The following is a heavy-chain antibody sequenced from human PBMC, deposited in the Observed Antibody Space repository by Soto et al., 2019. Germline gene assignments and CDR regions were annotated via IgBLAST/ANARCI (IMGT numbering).Heavy chain of an antibody. CDR3: AGERQAPYYYYYGMDV. Sequence: SETLSLTCTVSGGSISSGDYYWSWIRQPPGKGLEWIGYIYYSGSTYYNPSLKSRVTISVDTSKNQFSLKLSSVTAADTAVYYCAGERQAPYYYYYGMDVWGQGTTVTVSS. CDR2: IYYSGST. V-gene: IGHV4-30-4*01. J-gene: IGHJ6*02. CDR1: GGSISSGDYY.